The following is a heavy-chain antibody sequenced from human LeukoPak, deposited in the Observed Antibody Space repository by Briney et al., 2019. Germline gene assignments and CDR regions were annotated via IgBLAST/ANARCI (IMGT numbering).Heavy chain of an antibody. Sequence: SQTLSLTCAISGDSLSSNSAAWNWIRQSPSRGLEWLGRTSYRSKWYNNYAVSVKSRITINPDTSKNQFSLQLKSVTPEDTAVYYCARWQHDTAFFDYWGQGTLVTVSS. CDR1: GDSLSSNSAA. CDR3: ARWQHDTAFFDY. V-gene: IGHV6-1*01. D-gene: IGHD1-1*01. CDR2: TSYRSKWYN. J-gene: IGHJ4*02.